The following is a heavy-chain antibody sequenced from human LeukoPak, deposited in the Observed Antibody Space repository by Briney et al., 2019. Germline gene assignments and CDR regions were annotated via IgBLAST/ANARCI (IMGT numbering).Heavy chain of an antibody. CDR1: GYTFTSYG. CDR2: ISAYNGNT. Sequence: ASVKVSCKASGYTFTSYGISWVQQAPGQGLEWMGWISAYNGNTNYAQKLQGRVTMTTDTSTSTAYMELRSLRSDDTAVYYCAREQGYCSSTSCHGFDYWGQGTLVTVSS. V-gene: IGHV1-18*01. CDR3: AREQGYCSSTSCHGFDY. D-gene: IGHD2-2*01. J-gene: IGHJ4*02.